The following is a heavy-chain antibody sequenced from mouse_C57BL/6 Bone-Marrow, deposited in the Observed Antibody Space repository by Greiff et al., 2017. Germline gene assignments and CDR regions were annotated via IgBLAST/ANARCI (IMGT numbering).Heavy chain of an antibody. CDR2: ISSGGSYT. J-gene: IGHJ1*03. CDR1: GFTFSSYG. Sequence: EVKVVESGGDLVKPGGSLKLSCAASGFTFSSYGMSWVRQTPDKRLEWVATISSGGSYTYYPDSVKGRFTISRDNAKNTLYLQMSSLKSEDTAMYYCARPQSWYIDVWGTGTTVTVSS. V-gene: IGHV5-6*01. CDR3: ARPQSWYIDV.